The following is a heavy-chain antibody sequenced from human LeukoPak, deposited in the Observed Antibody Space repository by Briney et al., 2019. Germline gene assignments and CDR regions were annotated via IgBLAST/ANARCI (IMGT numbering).Heavy chain of an antibody. CDR1: GYSISSGYY. CDR3: ARDSYYGSGSSLHY. V-gene: IGHV4-38-2*02. CDR2: IYHSGST. D-gene: IGHD3-10*01. J-gene: IGHJ4*02. Sequence: PSETLSLTCTVSGYSISSGYYWGWIRQPPGKGLEWIGSIYHSGSTYYNPSLKSRVTISVDTSKSQFSLKLSSVTAADTAVYYCARDSYYGSGSSLHYWGQGTLVTVSS.